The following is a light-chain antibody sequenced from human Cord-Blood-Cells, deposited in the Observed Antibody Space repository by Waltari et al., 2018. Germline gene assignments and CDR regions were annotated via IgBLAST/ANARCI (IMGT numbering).Light chain of an antibody. CDR2: DVS. CDR3: SSYTSSSTWV. J-gene: IGLJ3*02. CDR1: SSDVGGYNY. V-gene: IGLV2-14*01. Sequence: QSALTQPASVSGSSGQSITISCTGTSSDVGGYNYVSWYQQHPGKAPKLMIYDVSKRPSGVSTRFSGSKSSNTASLTSSGLQAEEEADYYCSSYTSSSTWVFGGGTKLTVL.